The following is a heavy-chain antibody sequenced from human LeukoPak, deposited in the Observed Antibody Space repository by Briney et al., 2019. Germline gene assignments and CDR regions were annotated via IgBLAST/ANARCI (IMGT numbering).Heavy chain of an antibody. CDR3: ATGPGIAVAGTGDAFDI. CDR2: FDVEDGET. V-gene: IGHV1-24*01. J-gene: IGHJ3*02. CDR1: GYTLTELS. D-gene: IGHD6-19*01. Sequence: ASVKVSSKVSGYTLTELSLHWVRQAPGKGLEWMGNFDVEDGETIYAQKFQGRVTMTEDTSTDTACMDLSSLRSEDTAVYYCATGPGIAVAGTGDAFDIWGQGTMGTVSS.